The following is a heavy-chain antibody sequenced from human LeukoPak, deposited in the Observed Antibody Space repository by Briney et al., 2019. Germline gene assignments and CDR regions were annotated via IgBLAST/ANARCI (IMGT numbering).Heavy chain of an antibody. D-gene: IGHD3-22*01. CDR1: GYTFTSYG. CDR3: ARGEDYYDSSGYQPSAIWGAFDI. CDR2: ISAYNGNT. J-gene: IGHJ3*02. Sequence: GASVKVSCKASGYTFTSYGISCVRQAPGQGLEWMGWISAYNGNTNYAQKLQGRVTMTTDTSTSTAYMELRSLRSDDTAVYYCARGEDYYDSSGYQPSAIWGAFDIWGQGTMVTVSS. V-gene: IGHV1-18*01.